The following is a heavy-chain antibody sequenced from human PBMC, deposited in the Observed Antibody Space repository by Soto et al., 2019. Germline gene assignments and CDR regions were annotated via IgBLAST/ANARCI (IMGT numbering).Heavy chain of an antibody. CDR1: GFTFSTYA. Sequence: GGSLRLSCAASGFTFSTYAMSWVRQAPGKGLEWVSTISGSGGSPYYTDSVKGRFTISRDNSKNTLYVQMNSLRAEDTAVYYCAKSRYYYDSSGYSYYYYGMDVWGQGTTVTVS. CDR3: AKSRYYYDSSGYSYYYYGMDV. D-gene: IGHD3-22*01. V-gene: IGHV3-23*01. J-gene: IGHJ6*02. CDR2: ISGSGGSP.